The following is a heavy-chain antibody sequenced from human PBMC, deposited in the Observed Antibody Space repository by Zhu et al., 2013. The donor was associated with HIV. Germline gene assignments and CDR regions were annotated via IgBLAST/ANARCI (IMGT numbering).Heavy chain of an antibody. D-gene: IGHD3-3*01. CDR3: ARGHRKFRDFWSGYWSGFDY. CDR2: IIPIFGTA. CDR1: GGTFSSYA. Sequence: QVQLVQSGAEVKKPGSSVKVSCKASGGTFSSYAISWVRQAPGQGLEWMGGIIPIFGTANYAQKFQGRVTITADKSTSTAYMELSSLRSEDTAVYYCARGHRKFRDFWSGYWSGFDYWGQGTLVTVSS. J-gene: IGHJ4*02. V-gene: IGHV1-69*06.